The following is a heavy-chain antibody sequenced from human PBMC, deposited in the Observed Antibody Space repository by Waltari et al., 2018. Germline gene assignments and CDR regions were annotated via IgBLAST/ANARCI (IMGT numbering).Heavy chain of an antibody. CDR3: SGGEVTGTDF. J-gene: IGHJ4*02. V-gene: IGHV3-73*01. Sequence: EVQVVESGGGLVQPGGSLKLSCATSGFSFSGSSIHGVRQTSGKGLEWVGRIRREPYNYATEESASVKGRFTISRDDSKNTAFLQMNSLMTEDTAVYYCSGGEVTGTDFWGQGTLVTVSS. CDR1: GFSFSGSS. D-gene: IGHD6-19*01. CDR2: IRREPYNYAT.